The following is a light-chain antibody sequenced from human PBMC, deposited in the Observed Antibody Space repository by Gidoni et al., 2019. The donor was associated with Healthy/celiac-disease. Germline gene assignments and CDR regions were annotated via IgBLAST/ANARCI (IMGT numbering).Light chain of an antibody. CDR2: AAS. CDR3: QQNYSTPTWT. J-gene: IGKJ1*01. Sequence: DIQMTQSPSSLSASVGDRVTITCRASQSISSYLNWYQQKPGKAPKLLIFAASSLQSGVPSRFSSSGSGTDYTLTISSLQPEDFATYYYQQNYSTPTWTFGQGTKVEIK. CDR1: QSISSY. V-gene: IGKV1-39*01.